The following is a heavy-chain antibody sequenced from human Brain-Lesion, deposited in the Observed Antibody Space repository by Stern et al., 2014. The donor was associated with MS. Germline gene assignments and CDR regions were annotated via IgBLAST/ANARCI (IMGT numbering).Heavy chain of an antibody. D-gene: IGHD3/OR15-3a*01. Sequence: VQLVESGPGLVKPSQTLSLTCTVSGGSMNSRPYYWNWLRQPAGKALEWIGRIYISIYISGSTNYNPSLESRVTISITTPKTHLPLKLRSVTAADTAVYYCAREGETSDFFPFDYWGQGAQVIVSS. V-gene: IGHV4-61*02. CDR3: AREGETSDFFPFDY. CDR1: GGSMNSRPYY. CDR2: IYISIYISGST. J-gene: IGHJ4*02.